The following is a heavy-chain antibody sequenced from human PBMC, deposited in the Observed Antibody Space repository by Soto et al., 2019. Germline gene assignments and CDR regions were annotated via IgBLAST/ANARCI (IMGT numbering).Heavy chain of an antibody. CDR1: GYTFTSYA. CDR2: INAGNGNT. J-gene: IGHJ2*01. Sequence: QVKLVQSGAEVKKPGASVKVSCKASGYTFTSYAMHWVRQAPGQRLEWMGWINAGNGNTKYSQKFQGRVTITRDTSASTAYMELSSLRSEATAVYSCARGGSIYWYFDLWGSGTLVTVSS. V-gene: IGHV1-3*01. CDR3: ARGGSIYWYFDL. D-gene: IGHD1-26*01.